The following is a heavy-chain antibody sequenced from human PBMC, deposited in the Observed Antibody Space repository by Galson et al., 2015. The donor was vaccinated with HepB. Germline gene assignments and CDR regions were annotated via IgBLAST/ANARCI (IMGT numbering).Heavy chain of an antibody. D-gene: IGHD3-22*01. Sequence: SLRLSCAASGFRFNNYAMSWVRRAPGKGLEWVSGMSGSGGSTYYVDSVKGRFTISRDHSKNTLWLQMNSLRVEDTAVYYCAKNPYYASNGYYSFDYWGRGTLVTVSS. CDR2: MSGSGGST. CDR3: AKNPYYASNGYYSFDY. J-gene: IGHJ4*02. V-gene: IGHV3-23*01. CDR1: GFRFNNYA.